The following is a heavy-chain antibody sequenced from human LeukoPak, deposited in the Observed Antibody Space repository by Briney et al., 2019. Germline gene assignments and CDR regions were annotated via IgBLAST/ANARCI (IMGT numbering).Heavy chain of an antibody. J-gene: IGHJ4*02. CDR1: GYTFTGYY. V-gene: IGHV1-2*02. CDR3: AREMEMATIFDY. D-gene: IGHD5-24*01. Sequence: ASVKVSCKASGYTFTGYYMHWVRQAPGQGLEWMGWINPNSGGTNYAQKFQGRVTMTRDTSISTAYMELSRLRSDDTAVYYCAREMEMATIFDYWGQGTLVTVSS. CDR2: INPNSGGT.